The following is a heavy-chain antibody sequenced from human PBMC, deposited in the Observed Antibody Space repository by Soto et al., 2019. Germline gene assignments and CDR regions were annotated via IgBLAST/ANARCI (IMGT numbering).Heavy chain of an antibody. V-gene: IGHV3-48*02. CDR2: ISSGSKTI. CDR1: GFTFSSYS. D-gene: IGHD3-9*01. CDR3: VREDILGVRSFDY. Sequence: VQLVESGGGLVQWGGSLRLSCVASGFTFSSYSVNWVRQAPGKGLEWVSYISSGSKTIYYADSVKGRFTVSRDNAKNSQFLQMNSLRDEDTAVYYCVREDILGVRSFDYWGQGTLVTVSS. J-gene: IGHJ4*02.